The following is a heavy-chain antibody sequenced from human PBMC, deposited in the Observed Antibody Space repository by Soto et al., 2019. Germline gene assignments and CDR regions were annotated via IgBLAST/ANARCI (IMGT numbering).Heavy chain of an antibody. Sequence: ASGKVSCKASGGTFSRYPISWVRQAPGQGLEWMGGIIPISGTADYAPKFQGRVTITADESTSTGYMELRSLTSEDTAVYYCARARSVGYCSTTTCPRPFYYFGMGVWGQGITITVSS. J-gene: IGHJ6*02. CDR2: IIPISGTA. CDR3: ARARSVGYCSTTTCPRPFYYFGMGV. V-gene: IGHV1-69*01. CDR1: GGTFSRYP. D-gene: IGHD2-2*01.